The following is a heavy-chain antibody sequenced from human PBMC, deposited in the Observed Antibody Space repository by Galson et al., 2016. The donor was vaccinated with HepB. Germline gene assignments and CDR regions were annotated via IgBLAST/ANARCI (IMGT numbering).Heavy chain of an antibody. CDR2: IYWDDDK. D-gene: IGHD2-21*02. V-gene: IGHV2-5*02. Sequence: PALVKPTQTLTLTCTFSGFSLSSSGVGVGWIRQPPGKALEWLALIYWDDDKRYSPSPKSRLTITKDTPKNQVVLTMTNMDPVDTATYYCARETLGYCGGDCYSGGWFDPWGQGTLVTVSS. J-gene: IGHJ5*02. CDR3: ARETLGYCGGDCYSGGWFDP. CDR1: GFSLSSSGVG.